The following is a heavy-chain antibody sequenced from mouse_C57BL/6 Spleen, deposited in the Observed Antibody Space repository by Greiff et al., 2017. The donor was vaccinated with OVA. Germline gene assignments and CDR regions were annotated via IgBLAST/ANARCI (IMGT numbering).Heavy chain of an antibody. CDR3: ARRSSRVYYYDMDD. Sequence: EVKVVESGGGLVKPGGSLKLSCAASGFTFSVYGMHWVRQAPEKGLEWVAYISSGSSTIYYADTVKGRFTISRDNAKNTLFLQMTSLRSEDTAMYYCARRSSRVYYYDMDDWGKGTSVTVSS. CDR2: ISSGSSTI. D-gene: IGHD2-10*02. V-gene: IGHV5-17*01. J-gene: IGHJ4*01. CDR1: GFTFSVYG.